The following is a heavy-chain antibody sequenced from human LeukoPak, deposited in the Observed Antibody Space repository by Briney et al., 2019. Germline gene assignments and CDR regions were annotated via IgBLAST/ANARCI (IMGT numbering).Heavy chain of an antibody. CDR1: SGSISSRSYY. V-gene: IGHV4-39*01. D-gene: IGHD6-19*01. CDR3: ARRSGWMEYYYYGMDV. J-gene: IGHJ6*02. CDR2: IHYGGST. Sequence: PSETLSLTCTVSSGSISSRSYYWGWIRQPPGKGLEWIGSIHYGGSTYYNPSLKSPVTISVDTSKNQFSLRLSSVTAADTAVYYCARRSGWMEYYYYGMDVWGQGTTVTV.